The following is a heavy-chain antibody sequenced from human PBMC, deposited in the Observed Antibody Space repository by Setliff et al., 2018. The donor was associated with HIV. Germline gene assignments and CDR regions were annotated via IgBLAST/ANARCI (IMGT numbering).Heavy chain of an antibody. CDR3: ARAMRGVVVTNMYYYYGMDV. D-gene: IGHD2-21*02. Sequence: PSETLSLTCTVSGYSISSGYYWGWIRQPPGKGLEWIGSIYHSGSTYYNPSLKSRVTISVDTSKNQFSLKLGSVTAADTAVYYCARAMRGVVVTNMYYYYGMDVWGQGTTVTVSS. J-gene: IGHJ6*02. CDR1: GYSISSGYY. CDR2: IYHSGST. V-gene: IGHV4-38-2*02.